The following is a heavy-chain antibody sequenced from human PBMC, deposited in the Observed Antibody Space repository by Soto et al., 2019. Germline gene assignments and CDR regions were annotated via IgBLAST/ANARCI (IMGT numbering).Heavy chain of an antibody. CDR3: AKDTTSDFGDYATSRYNWFQP. J-gene: IGHJ5*02. Sequence: VGSLRLSCAASVFTFSSYAMSCVRHSPGEGLEWVSTISGSGGSTYYADSVKGRFTISRDNSKNTLYLQMDSLRAEDTAVYYCAKDTTSDFGDYATSRYNWFQPWGQGTLVKVSS. CDR1: VFTFSSYA. V-gene: IGHV3-23*01. CDR2: ISGSGGST. D-gene: IGHD4-17*01.